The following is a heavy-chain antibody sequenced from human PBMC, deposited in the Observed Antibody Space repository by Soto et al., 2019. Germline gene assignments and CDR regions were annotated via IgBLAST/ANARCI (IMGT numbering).Heavy chain of an antibody. Sequence: QLQESGPGRVKPSQTLSLTCTVSGDSISSGDNYWSWIRQPPGKGLEWIGYIYYSGRSYYKPSLKSRVTMSVDTSKNQFSLTLTSVTAADTAVYYCARGGGFDPWGRGTLVTVSS. CDR2: IYYSGRS. V-gene: IGHV4-30-4*01. CDR1: GDSISSGDNY. J-gene: IGHJ5*02. CDR3: ARGGGFDP.